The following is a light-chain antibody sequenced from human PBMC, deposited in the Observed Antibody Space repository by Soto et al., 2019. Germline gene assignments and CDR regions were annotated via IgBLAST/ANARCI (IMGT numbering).Light chain of an antibody. J-gene: IGKJ5*01. CDR2: SAS. V-gene: IGKV1-9*01. CDR3: QQLNSYPQT. CDR1: RGISSY. Sequence: IQLTQSPSSLSASVVYRVTITCQASRGISSYLAWYQQKPGKPPKLLVYSASTLQSGVPSRFSGSGSGPDFTLTISSLQPEDSATYFCQQLNSYPQTFGQGTRLAIK.